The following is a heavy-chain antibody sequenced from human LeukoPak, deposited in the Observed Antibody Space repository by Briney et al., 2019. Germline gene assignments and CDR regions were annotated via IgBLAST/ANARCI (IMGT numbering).Heavy chain of an antibody. CDR1: GGSISSGGYS. D-gene: IGHD6-6*01. J-gene: IGHJ6*03. CDR2: IYYSGST. Sequence: PSQTLSLTCAVSGGSISSGGYSWSWIRQPPGKGLEWIGSIYYSGSTYYNPSLKGRVTISVDTSKNQFSLKLYSVTAADTAVYYCAREWDEYSSSSADDYMDVWGKGTTVTVSS. CDR3: AREWDEYSSSSADDYMDV. V-gene: IGHV4-39*07.